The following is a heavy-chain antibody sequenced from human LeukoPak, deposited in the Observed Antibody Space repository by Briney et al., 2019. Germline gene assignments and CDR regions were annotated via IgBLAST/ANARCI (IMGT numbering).Heavy chain of an antibody. Sequence: TGGSLRLSCAASGFTFSSFYMHWVRQAPGKGLVWVSRINGDGTIINYADSVKGRFTISRDNAKNTLYLQMNSLRAEDTALYYCARGEYPHAFDIWDQGTMVSVSS. CDR1: GFTFSSFY. V-gene: IGHV3-74*01. CDR3: ARGEYPHAFDI. J-gene: IGHJ3*02. CDR2: INGDGTII. D-gene: IGHD2-2*02.